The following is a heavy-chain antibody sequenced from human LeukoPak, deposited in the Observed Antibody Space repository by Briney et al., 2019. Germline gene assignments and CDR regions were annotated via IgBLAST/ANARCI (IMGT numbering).Heavy chain of an antibody. J-gene: IGHJ3*02. CDR3: ARVRLENYYDSSGYYDDAFDI. V-gene: IGHV3-21*01. D-gene: IGHD3-22*01. CDR2: ISSSSSYI. CDR1: GFTFSSYS. Sequence: GGSLRLSCAASGFTFSSYSMNWVRQAPGKGLEWVSSISSSSSYIYYADSVKGRFTISRDNAKNSLYLQMNSLRAEDTAVYYCARVRLENYYDSSGYYDDAFDIWGQGTMVTVSS.